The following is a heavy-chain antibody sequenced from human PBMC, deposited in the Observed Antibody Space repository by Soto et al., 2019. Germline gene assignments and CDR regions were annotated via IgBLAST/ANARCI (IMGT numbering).Heavy chain of an antibody. J-gene: IGHJ6*03. CDR1: GYTFTSYD. V-gene: IGHV1-8*01. CDR3: ARFPGYYYYYCMDV. CDR2: MNPNSGNT. Sequence: ASVKVSCKASGYTFTSYDINWVRHATGQGLEWMGWMNPNSGNTGYAQKFQGRVTMTRNTSISTAYMELSSLRSEDTAVYYCARFPGYYYYYCMDVWGKGTTVTAP.